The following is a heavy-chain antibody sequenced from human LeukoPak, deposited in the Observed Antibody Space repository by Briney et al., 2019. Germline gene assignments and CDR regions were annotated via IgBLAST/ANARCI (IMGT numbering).Heavy chain of an antibody. D-gene: IGHD6-13*01. CDR1: GGSINDHA. CDR3: ARLTRIATAGAYSYHSLDI. CDR2: VYYTGSS. V-gene: IGHV4-59*11. J-gene: IGHJ6*02. Sequence: SETLSLTCTVSGGSINDHAWCWIRQPPGRGLEWIGCVYYTGSSEYNASLKSRLTISTDTSNNQLSLKVTSVTAADTAIYSCARLTRIATAGAYSYHSLDIWGQGTTVTVSS.